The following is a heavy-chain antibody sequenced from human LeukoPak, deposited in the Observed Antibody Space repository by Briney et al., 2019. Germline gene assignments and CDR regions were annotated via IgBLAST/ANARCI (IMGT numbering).Heavy chain of an antibody. CDR1: GITLSNYG. D-gene: IGHD3-22*01. V-gene: IGHV3-23*01. J-gene: IGHJ4*02. CDR2: MSGGGGGT. Sequence: GGSLRLSCAVSGITLSNYGMRWVRQAPGKGLEWVAGMSGGGGGTSYADSVKGRFTISRDNPKNTLYLQMNNLRAEDTAVYFCAKRGVVIRVILVGFHKEAYYFDSWGQGALVTVSS. CDR3: AKRGVVIRVILVGFHKEAYYFDS.